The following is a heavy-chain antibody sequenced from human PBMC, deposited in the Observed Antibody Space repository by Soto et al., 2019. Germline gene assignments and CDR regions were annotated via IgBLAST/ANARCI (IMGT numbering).Heavy chain of an antibody. D-gene: IGHD3-22*01. Sequence: SETLSLTCTVSGGSISSYYWSWIRQPPGKGLEWIGYIYYSGSTNYNPSLKSRVTISVDTSKNQFSLKLSSVTAADTAVYYCAREMTQRYYYDSSGYNWFDPWGQGTLVTVSS. V-gene: IGHV4-59*01. CDR1: GGSISSYY. J-gene: IGHJ5*02. CDR2: IYYSGST. CDR3: AREMTQRYYYDSSGYNWFDP.